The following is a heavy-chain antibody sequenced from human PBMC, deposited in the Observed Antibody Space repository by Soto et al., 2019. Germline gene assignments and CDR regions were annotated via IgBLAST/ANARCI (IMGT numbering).Heavy chain of an antibody. Sequence: PSETLSLTCTVSGGSISSYYWSWIRQPPGKGLEWIGYIYYSGSTNYNPSLKSRVTISVDTSKNQFSLELSSVTAADTAVYYCARGLIAAAGLNWFDPWGQGTLVTVSS. CDR1: GGSISSYY. CDR2: IYYSGST. D-gene: IGHD6-13*01. J-gene: IGHJ5*02. V-gene: IGHV4-59*01. CDR3: ARGLIAAAGLNWFDP.